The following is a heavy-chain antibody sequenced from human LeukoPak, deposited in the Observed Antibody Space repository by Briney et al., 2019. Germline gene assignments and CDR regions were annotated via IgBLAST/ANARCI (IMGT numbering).Heavy chain of an antibody. CDR3: ARRDYDYVWGSYRAFDI. CDR1: GGSFSGYY. V-gene: IGHV4-34*01. D-gene: IGHD3-16*02. J-gene: IGHJ3*02. Sequence: SETLSLTCAVYGGSFSGYYWSWIRQPPGKGREWIGEINHSGSTNYNPSLKSRVTISVDTSKNHFSLKLSSVTAADTAVYYCARRDYDYVWGSYRAFDIWGQGTMVTVSS. CDR2: INHSGST.